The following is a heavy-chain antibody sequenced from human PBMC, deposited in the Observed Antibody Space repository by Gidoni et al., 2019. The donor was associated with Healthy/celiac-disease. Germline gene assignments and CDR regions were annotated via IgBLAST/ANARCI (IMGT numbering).Heavy chain of an antibody. CDR3: ARPPEVGYQLLYMLDV. D-gene: IGHD2-2*02. V-gene: IGHV3-30*03. Sequence: AVISYDGSNKYYADSVKGRFTISRDNSKNTLYLQMNSLRAEDTAVYYCARPPEVGYQLLYMLDVWGKGTTVTVSS. CDR2: ISYDGSNK. J-gene: IGHJ6*04.